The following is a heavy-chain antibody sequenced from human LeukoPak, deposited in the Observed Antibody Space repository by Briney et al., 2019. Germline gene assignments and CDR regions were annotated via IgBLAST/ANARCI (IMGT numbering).Heavy chain of an antibody. Sequence: SGTLSLTCAVSGVSISSSEWWIWVRQPPGQGLEWIGEIHRDGRTRYNPSLKSRVTISVDTSKNQFSLKLSSVTAADTAVYYCARGRSTAMVTLAFDIWGQGTMVTVSS. D-gene: IGHD5-18*01. CDR3: ARGRSTAMVTLAFDI. V-gene: IGHV4-4*02. CDR1: GVSISSSEW. J-gene: IGHJ3*02. CDR2: IHRDGRT.